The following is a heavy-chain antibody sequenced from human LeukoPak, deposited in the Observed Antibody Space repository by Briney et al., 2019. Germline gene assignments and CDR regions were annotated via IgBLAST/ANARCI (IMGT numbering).Heavy chain of an antibody. D-gene: IGHD6-19*01. CDR2: INHSGST. CDR3: ARGIAVAGTGDY. Sequence: SETLSLTCAVYGGSFSGYYWSWIRQPPGKGLEWIGEINHSGSTNYNPSLKSRVTISVDTSKNQFSLKLSSVTAADTAVYYCARGIAVAGTGDYWGQGTLVAVSS. CDR1: GGSFSGYY. J-gene: IGHJ4*02. V-gene: IGHV4-34*01.